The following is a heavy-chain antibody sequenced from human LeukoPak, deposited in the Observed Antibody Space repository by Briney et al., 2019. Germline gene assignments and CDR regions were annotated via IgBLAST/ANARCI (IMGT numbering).Heavy chain of an antibody. CDR1: GFSFSSFG. Sequence: TGGSLRLSCVASGFSFSSFGMHWVRQAPGKGLVWVAAISYDGSNKFYADSVKGRFTISRDNSKNTLYLQMNSLRAEDTAVYYCAKAGYSSGWRNFDSWGQGTLVTVSS. CDR3: AKAGYSSGWRNFDS. D-gene: IGHD6-19*01. CDR2: ISYDGSNK. J-gene: IGHJ4*02. V-gene: IGHV3-30*18.